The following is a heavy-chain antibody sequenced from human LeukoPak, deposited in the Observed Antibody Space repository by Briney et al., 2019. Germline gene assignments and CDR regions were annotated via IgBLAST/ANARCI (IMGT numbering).Heavy chain of an antibody. V-gene: IGHV1-46*01. CDR1: GYTFTSYY. D-gene: IGHD6-19*01. CDR2: MNPSGGST. CDR3: ARDPYSSGWYRDAFDI. J-gene: IGHJ3*02. Sequence: ASVKVSCKASGYTFTSYYMHWVRQAPGQGLEWMGIMNPSGGSTSYAQKFQGRVTMTRDMSTSTVYMELSSLRSEDTAVYYCARDPYSSGWYRDAFDIRGQGTMVTVSS.